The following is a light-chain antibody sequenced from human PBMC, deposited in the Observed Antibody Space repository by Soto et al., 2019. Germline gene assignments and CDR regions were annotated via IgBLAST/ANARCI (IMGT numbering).Light chain of an antibody. Sequence: QSALTQPPSVSGSPGPAVTISCSGTSSDVGAYKYVSWYQHHPGKAPKVVIYNVNQRPSGVPDRFSGSKSGNTASLTISGLQAEDEADYHCSSSAGMYNSWVFGGGTKLTVL. J-gene: IGLJ3*02. CDR1: SSDVGAYKY. CDR3: SSSAGMYNSWV. CDR2: NVN. V-gene: IGLV2-11*01.